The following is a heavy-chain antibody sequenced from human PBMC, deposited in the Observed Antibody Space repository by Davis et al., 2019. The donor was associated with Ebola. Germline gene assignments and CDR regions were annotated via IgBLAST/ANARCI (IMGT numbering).Heavy chain of an antibody. V-gene: IGHV4-34*01. D-gene: IGHD3-16*01. CDR3: ARGVPGGGLFDY. Sequence: PGGSLRLSCAASGFTFSSYAMSWVRQAPGKGLEWIAEINHSGATDYNPSLKSRVTISEDTSKKQFSLRLTSVTAADTAVYYCARGVPGGGLFDYWGQGTLVTVSS. CDR1: GFTFSSYA. J-gene: IGHJ4*02. CDR2: INHSGAT.